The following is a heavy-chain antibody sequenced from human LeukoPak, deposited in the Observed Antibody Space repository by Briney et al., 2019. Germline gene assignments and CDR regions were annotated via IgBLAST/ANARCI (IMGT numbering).Heavy chain of an antibody. CDR3: ARHDSSWSPVDY. CDR1: GYSFTSYW. CDR2: NYPGDSDT. Sequence: GESLKISWQGSGYSFTSYWIGWVPQLPGKGLEWLRINYPGDSDTSYSPSFQGQVTISADKSISTAYLQWSSLKASDTAMYYCARHDSSWSPVDYWGQGTLVTVSP. V-gene: IGHV5-51*01. J-gene: IGHJ4*02. D-gene: IGHD6-13*01.